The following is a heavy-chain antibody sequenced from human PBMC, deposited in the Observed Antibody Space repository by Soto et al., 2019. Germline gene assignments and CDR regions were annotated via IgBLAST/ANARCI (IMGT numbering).Heavy chain of an antibody. CDR2: ISATGGGT. CDR3: AKDRREGGYSAFYFDF. D-gene: IGHD2-15*01. J-gene: IGHJ4*02. V-gene: IGHV3-23*01. Sequence: GSLRLSCSASGFKFSKYAMSWVRQAPGKGLEWVSLISATGGGTYYADSVKGRFTIPRDNSHNTLYLHVNSLTAEDTAVYYCAKDRREGGYSAFYFDFCGQGANVTV. CDR1: GFKFSKYA.